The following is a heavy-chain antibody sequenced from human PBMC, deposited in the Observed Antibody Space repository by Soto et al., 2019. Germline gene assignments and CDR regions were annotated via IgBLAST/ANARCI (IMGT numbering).Heavy chain of an antibody. V-gene: IGHV3-21*01. D-gene: IGHD2-21*02. Sequence: GGSLRLSCEASGFSFITYSMHWVRQAPGKGLEWVSSIGRRSDIYYADSVKGRFTISRDNAKNSVSLQMNSLRDEDTAVYYCAREETAWPLAYGLDVWGQGTTVTVSS. CDR2: IGRRSDI. CDR3: AREETAWPLAYGLDV. J-gene: IGHJ6*02. CDR1: GFSFITYS.